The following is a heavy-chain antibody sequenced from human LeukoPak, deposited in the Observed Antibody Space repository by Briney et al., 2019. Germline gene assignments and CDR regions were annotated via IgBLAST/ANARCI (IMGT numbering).Heavy chain of an antibody. J-gene: IGHJ4*02. Sequence: PSETLSLTCTVSGGSISSYYWSWIRQPPGKGLEWIGYIYYSGSTNYNPSLKSRVTISVDTSKNQFSLKLSSVTAADTAVYYRARQGQLHRLDFDYWGQGTLVTVSS. CDR3: ARQGQLHRLDFDY. V-gene: IGHV4-59*08. CDR2: IYYSGST. CDR1: GGSISSYY. D-gene: IGHD2-2*01.